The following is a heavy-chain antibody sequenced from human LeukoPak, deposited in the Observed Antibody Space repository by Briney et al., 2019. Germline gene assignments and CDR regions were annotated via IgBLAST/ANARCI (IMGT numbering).Heavy chain of an antibody. V-gene: IGHV3-21*01. Sequence: MPGGSLRLSCGASGFTFSAYTIHWVRQAPGTGLEWVSSINGGTNYIYYADSLKGRFTISRGNAKNSLYLQMNSLRVEDTAVYYCARGGGYCGGNCYGIDYWGQGTLVTVSS. CDR1: GFTFSAYT. D-gene: IGHD2-21*01. CDR2: INGGTNYI. J-gene: IGHJ4*02. CDR3: ARGGGYCGGNCYGIDY.